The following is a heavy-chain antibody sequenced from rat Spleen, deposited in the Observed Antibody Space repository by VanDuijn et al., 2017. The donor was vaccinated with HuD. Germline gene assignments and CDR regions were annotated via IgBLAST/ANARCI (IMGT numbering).Heavy chain of an antibody. CDR1: GFTFSDYN. J-gene: IGHJ1*01. Sequence: EVQLVESGGGLVQPGRSLKLSCAASGFTFSDYNMAWVRQAPKKGLEWVATISYDDSSTYYRDSVKGRFTISRDNAKSTLYLQMDSLRSEDTATYYCARQGYLRDWYFDFWGPGTMVTVSS. CDR3: ARQGYLRDWYFDF. V-gene: IGHV5-7*01. CDR2: ISYDDSST. D-gene: IGHD2-5*01.